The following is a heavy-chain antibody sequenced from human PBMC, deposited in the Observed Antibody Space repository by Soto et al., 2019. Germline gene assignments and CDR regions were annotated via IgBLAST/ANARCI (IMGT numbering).Heavy chain of an antibody. CDR1: GFTFSDYY. Sequence: QVQLVESGGGLVKPGGSLRLSCAASGFTFSDYYMSWIRQAPGKGLEWVSYISSSGSTIYYADSVKGRFTISRDNAKNSLYLQMNSLRAEDTDVYYCARIEMVRGTKEYYYYYYMDVWGKGTTVTVSS. D-gene: IGHD3-10*01. CDR3: ARIEMVRGTKEYYYYYYMDV. CDR2: ISSSGSTI. J-gene: IGHJ6*03. V-gene: IGHV3-11*01.